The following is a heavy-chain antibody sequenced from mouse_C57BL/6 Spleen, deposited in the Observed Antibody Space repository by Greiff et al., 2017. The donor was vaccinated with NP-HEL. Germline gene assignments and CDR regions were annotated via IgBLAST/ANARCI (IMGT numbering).Heavy chain of an antibody. D-gene: IGHD1-1*01. J-gene: IGHJ2*01. V-gene: IGHV5-4*01. CDR1: GFTFSSYA. CDR3: AREEGMLLRDFDY. CDR2: ISDGGSYT. Sequence: EVMLVESGGGLVKPGGSLKLSCAASGFTFSSYAMSWVRQTPEKRLEWVATISDGGSYTYYPDNVKGRFTISRDNAKNNLYLQMSHLKSEDTAMYYCAREEGMLLRDFDYWGQGTTLTVSS.